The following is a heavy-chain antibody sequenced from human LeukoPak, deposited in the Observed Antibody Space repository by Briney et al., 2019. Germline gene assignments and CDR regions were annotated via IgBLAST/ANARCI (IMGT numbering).Heavy chain of an antibody. Sequence: PSETLSLTCTVHGGSFSGHYWTWIRQPPGKGLEWIGEINRGGSTSYNPSLKSRVTISIDTSKKQFSLKLSSVTAADTGVYYCARGYDSGSYYQFWGQGTLVTVSS. J-gene: IGHJ1*01. CDR2: INRGGST. CDR3: ARGYDSGSYYQF. V-gene: IGHV4-34*01. CDR1: GGSFSGHY. D-gene: IGHD3-10*01.